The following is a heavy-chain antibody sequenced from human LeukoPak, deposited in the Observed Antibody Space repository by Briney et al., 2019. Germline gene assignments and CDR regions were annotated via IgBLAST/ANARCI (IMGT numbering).Heavy chain of an antibody. Sequence: GGSLRLFCAASGFTFNNYAMNWVRQAPGKGLEWASSISGGGETTYYADSAKGRFTISRDNSQNTLYLQMNSPRAEDTAVYYCARDYADYVGYFFFDYWGQGTLVTVSS. CDR1: GFTFNNYA. J-gene: IGHJ4*02. D-gene: IGHD4-17*01. V-gene: IGHV3-23*01. CDR3: ARDYADYVGYFFFDY. CDR2: ISGGGETT.